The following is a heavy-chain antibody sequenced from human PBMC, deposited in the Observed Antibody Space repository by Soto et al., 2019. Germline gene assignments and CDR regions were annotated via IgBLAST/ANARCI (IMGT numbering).Heavy chain of an antibody. CDR1: GGSVNNKTYY. J-gene: IGHJ4*02. CDR3: ARTTAVPNTLRSRYFFDF. Sequence: KPSETLSLTCSVSGGSVNNKTYYWSWIRQPPGKRLEWIGYVYYSGTTNYNPSLKSRVTISIDMPKNQFSLRLSSVTAADTALYYCARTTAVPNTLRSRYFFDFWGQGTLVTVSS. V-gene: IGHV4-61*01. CDR2: VYYSGTT. D-gene: IGHD3-9*01.